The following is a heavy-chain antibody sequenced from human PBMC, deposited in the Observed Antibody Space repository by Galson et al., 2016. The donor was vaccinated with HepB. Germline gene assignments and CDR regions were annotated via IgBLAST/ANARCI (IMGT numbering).Heavy chain of an antibody. CDR1: GFIFSNYA. CDR2: ITGRGDSA. CDR3: AKDPLLLGVVMSAATS. V-gene: IGHV3-23*01. D-gene: IGHD2-15*01. J-gene: IGHJ4*02. Sequence: SLRLSCAASGFIFSNYAMSWVRQAPGKGLEWVSTITGRGDSAYYADSVKGRFTISRDNSQNTLFLQMNSLRAEDTAVYYCAKDPLLLGVVMSAATSWGQGTLVTVSP.